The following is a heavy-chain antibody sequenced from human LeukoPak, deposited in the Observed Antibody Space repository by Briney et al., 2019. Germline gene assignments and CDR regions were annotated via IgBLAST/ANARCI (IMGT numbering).Heavy chain of an antibody. CDR3: AKNGYDSSGYYFDY. CDR1: GFTFSSYA. D-gene: IGHD3-22*01. V-gene: IGHV3-30-3*02. CDR2: ISYDGSNK. Sequence: SGGSLRLSCVASGFTFSSYAVQWVRQAPGKGLEWVVFISYDGSNKHYADSVKGRFTISRDNSKNTLYLQMNSLRVEDTAVYYCAKNGYDSSGYYFDYWGQGTLVTVSS. J-gene: IGHJ4*02.